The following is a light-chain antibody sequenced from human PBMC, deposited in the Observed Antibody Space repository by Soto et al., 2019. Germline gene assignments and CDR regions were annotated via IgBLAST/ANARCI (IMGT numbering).Light chain of an antibody. V-gene: IGLV3-16*01. CDR2: KDT. Sequence: SYELTQPPSVSVSLGQMARITCSGEALPKKYAYWYQQKPGQFPVLVIYKDTERPSGIPERFSGSSSGTKVTLTISGVQEKDEAEYSCLTAKRSVVYVVLGGG. J-gene: IGLJ2*01. CDR3: LTAKRSVVYVV. CDR1: ALPKKY.